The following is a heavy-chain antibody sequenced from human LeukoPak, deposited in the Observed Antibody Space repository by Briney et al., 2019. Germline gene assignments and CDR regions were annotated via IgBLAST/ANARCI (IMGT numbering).Heavy chain of an antibody. V-gene: IGHV3-30*02. Sequence: GGSLRLSCAASGFTFRTSGMHWVRQAPGKGLEWVAFIQYHGRDKYYADSVKGRFTISRDNSKSTLYMEVNSLRAEDTAVYYCAREGGRTVAGTFDNWGQGTLVTVSS. CDR1: GFTFRTSG. D-gene: IGHD6-19*01. CDR2: IQYHGRDK. CDR3: AREGGRTVAGTFDN. J-gene: IGHJ4*02.